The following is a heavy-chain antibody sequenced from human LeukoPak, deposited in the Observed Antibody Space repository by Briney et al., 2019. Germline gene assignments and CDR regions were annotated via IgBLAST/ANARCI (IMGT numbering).Heavy chain of an antibody. CDR1: GDSISTYY. D-gene: IGHD5-18*01. J-gene: IGHJ4*02. CDR3: AASKQLWLRGLFDY. CDR2: VYYSGST. Sequence: PSETLSLTCSVSGDSISTYYWSWIRQPPGKGLEWIGYVYYSGSTDYNPSLKSRVTISVDTSKNQCSLNLNSVTAADTAVYYCAASKQLWLRGLFDYWGQGTLVTVS. V-gene: IGHV4-59*01.